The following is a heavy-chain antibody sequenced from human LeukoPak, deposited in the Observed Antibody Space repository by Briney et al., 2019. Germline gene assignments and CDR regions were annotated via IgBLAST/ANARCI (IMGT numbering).Heavy chain of an antibody. CDR1: GFTFSSYA. CDR2: INGGGSPI. J-gene: IGHJ4*02. D-gene: IGHD3-16*01. Sequence: GGSLRLSCAASGFTFSSYAMNWVRQAPGKGLEWVSYINGGGSPIYYADSVRGRFTISRDNAKNSLYLQMNSLRAEDTAVYYCAKDVYVLFANYFFDYWGQGSLVTVSS. V-gene: IGHV3-48*01. CDR3: AKDVYVLFANYFFDY.